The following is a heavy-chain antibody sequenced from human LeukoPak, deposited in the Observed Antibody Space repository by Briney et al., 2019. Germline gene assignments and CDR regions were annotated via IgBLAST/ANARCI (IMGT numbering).Heavy chain of an antibody. V-gene: IGHV4-4*07. CDR2: IFTSGIS. Sequence: SETLSLTCTVSGGSISIYYWNWIHQPAGKGLEWIGRIFTSGISNYDPSLKSRVTMSVDTSKNQFSLNLSSVTAADTAVYYCARESSGNYYNPLGYMDVWGKGTTVTVPS. D-gene: IGHD3-10*01. CDR1: GGSISIYY. J-gene: IGHJ6*03. CDR3: ARESSGNYYNPLGYMDV.